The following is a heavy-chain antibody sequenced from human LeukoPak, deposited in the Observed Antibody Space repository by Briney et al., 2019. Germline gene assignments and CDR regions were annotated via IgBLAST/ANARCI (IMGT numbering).Heavy chain of an antibody. Sequence: PSETLSLTCTVSGGSISSSSYYWGWIRQPPGEGLEWIGSIYYSGSTYYNPSLKSRVTISVDTSKNQFSLKLTSVTAADTAVYYCARPGYYYDSSGYHYRDYWGQGTLVTVSS. CDR2: IYYSGST. V-gene: IGHV4-39*01. CDR1: GGSISSSSYY. J-gene: IGHJ4*02. D-gene: IGHD3-22*01. CDR3: ARPGYYYDSSGYHYRDY.